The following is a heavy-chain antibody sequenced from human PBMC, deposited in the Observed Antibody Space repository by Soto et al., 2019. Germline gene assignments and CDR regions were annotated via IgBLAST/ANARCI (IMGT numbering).Heavy chain of an antibody. V-gene: IGHV1-2*02. D-gene: IGHD3-10*01. CDR2: INPNSGGT. CDR3: ARDRPPVFKHTPGRMQRYYYYGMDV. J-gene: IGHJ6*02. Sequence: QVQLVQSGAEVKKPGSSVKVSCKASGGTFSSYAISWVRQAPGQGLEWMGGINPNSGGTNYAQKFQGRVTMTRDTSSSTAYMELSRLRSDDTAVYYCARDRPPVFKHTPGRMQRYYYYGMDVWGQGTTVTVSS. CDR1: GGTFSSYA.